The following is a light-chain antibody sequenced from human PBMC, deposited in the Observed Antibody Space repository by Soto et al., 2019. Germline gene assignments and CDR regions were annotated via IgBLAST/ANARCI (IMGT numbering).Light chain of an antibody. Sequence: DIVMTQSPDSLAVSLGERAAINCKSSQRVLNSSNNKTYSAWYQQKPGRPPKLLIYWASTRESGVPDRFTGSGSGTDFTLTISSLQAEDVAVYYCQQYSSSPPTFGQGTKLEI. V-gene: IGKV4-1*01. J-gene: IGKJ2*01. CDR1: QRVLNSSNNKTY. CDR3: QQYSSSPPT. CDR2: WAS.